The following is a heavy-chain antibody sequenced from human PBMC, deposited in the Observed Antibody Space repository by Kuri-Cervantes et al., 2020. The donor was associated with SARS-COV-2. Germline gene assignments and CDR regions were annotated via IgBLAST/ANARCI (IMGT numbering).Heavy chain of an antibody. CDR2: INPSGGST. Sequence: ASVKVSCKASGYTFTSYYMHWVRQAPGQGLEWMGIINPSGGSTSYAQEFQGRVTVTRDTSTSTVYMELSSLRSEDTAVYYCARSPSNGDYDGWFDYWGQGTLVTVSS. V-gene: IGHV1-46*01. CDR1: GYTFTSYY. D-gene: IGHD4-17*01. CDR3: ARSPSNGDYDGWFDY. J-gene: IGHJ4*02.